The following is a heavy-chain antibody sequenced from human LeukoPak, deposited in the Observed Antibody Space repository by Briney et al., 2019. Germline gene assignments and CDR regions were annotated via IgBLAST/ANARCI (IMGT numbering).Heavy chain of an antibody. CDR2: IYHTGNI. CDR3: ARDRDVDDFDS. V-gene: IGHV4-59*01. D-gene: IGHD2-15*01. CDR1: GASITSYY. Sequence: SETLSLTCAVSGASITSYYWTWIRQPPGKGLEWIGYIYHTGNIKYNPSLNSRVTISIDTSKNQFSLKLSSVTAADTAVYYCARDRDVDDFDSWGHGTLVTVSS. J-gene: IGHJ4*01.